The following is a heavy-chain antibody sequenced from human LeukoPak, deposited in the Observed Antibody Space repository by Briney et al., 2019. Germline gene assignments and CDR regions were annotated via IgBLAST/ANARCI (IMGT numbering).Heavy chain of an antibody. J-gene: IGHJ4*02. Sequence: GGSLRLSCATSGFTFSDYYMSWIRQAPGKGLEWVSYISSSGSTIYYADSVKGRFTISRDNAKNSLYLQMNSLRAEDTAVYYCARDLSSGAVVTDYWGQGTLVTVSS. V-gene: IGHV3-11*04. CDR1: GFTFSDYY. CDR3: ARDLSSGAVVTDY. CDR2: ISSSGSTI. D-gene: IGHD2-15*01.